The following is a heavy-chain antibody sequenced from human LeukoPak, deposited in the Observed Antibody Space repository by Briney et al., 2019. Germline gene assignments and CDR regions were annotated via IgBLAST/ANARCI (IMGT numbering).Heavy chain of an antibody. D-gene: IGHD3-10*01. CDR1: GGTFSSYA. CDR3: ARSPTSMVRGVISPSYFDY. V-gene: IGHV1-69*05. Sequence: GSSVTVSFKASGGTFSSYAISWVRQAPGQGLEWMGGIIPIFGTANYAQKFQGRVTITTDESTSTAYMELSSLRSEDTAVYYCARSPTSMVRGVISPSYFDYWGQGTLVTVPS. J-gene: IGHJ4*02. CDR2: IIPIFGTA.